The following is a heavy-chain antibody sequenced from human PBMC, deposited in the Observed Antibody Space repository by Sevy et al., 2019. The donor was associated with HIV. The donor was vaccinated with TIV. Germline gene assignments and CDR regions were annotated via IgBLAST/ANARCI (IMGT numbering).Heavy chain of an antibody. J-gene: IGHJ4*02. Sequence: LSLTCAASGFTFSSYGMSWVRQAPGKGLGWGAGITDSGGTTYYADSVKGRLTISRDKSKNTLSRKMTSLRAEETAIYYCAKDSGWTHVYWGQGTLVTVSS. CDR3: AKDSGWTHVY. CDR2: ITDSGGTT. D-gene: IGHD6-19*01. CDR1: GFTFSSYG. V-gene: IGHV3-23*01.